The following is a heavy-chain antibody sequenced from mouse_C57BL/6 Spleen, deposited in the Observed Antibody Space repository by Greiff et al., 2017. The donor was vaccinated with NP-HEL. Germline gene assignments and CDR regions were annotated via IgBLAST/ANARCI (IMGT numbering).Heavy chain of an antibody. D-gene: IGHD1-1*01. CDR3: AYYGSSYWYFDV. V-gene: IGHV1-39*01. CDR1: GYSFTDYN. Sequence: EVQLQQSGPELVKPGASVKISCKASGYSFTDYNMNWVKQSNGKSLEWIGVINPNYGTTSYNQKFKGKATLTVDKSSSTAYMQLNSLTSEDSAVYYWAYYGSSYWYFDVWGTGTTVTVSS. J-gene: IGHJ1*03. CDR2: INPNYGTT.